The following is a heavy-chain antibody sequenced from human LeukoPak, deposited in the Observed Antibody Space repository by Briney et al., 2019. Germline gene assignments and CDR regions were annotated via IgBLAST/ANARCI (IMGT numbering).Heavy chain of an antibody. J-gene: IGHJ6*02. Sequence: SETLSLTCTVSGGSISSYYWCWIRQPPREGVEWIGYIYYSGSTTYNPSPKSRVTISAVESKNQFSLVLSSVTASDTAVYYCARDGGYYDSSGPYYYYGMDVWGQGTTVTVSS. D-gene: IGHD3-22*01. V-gene: IGHV4-59*01. CDR2: IYYSGST. CDR3: ARDGGYYDSSGPYYYYGMDV. CDR1: GGSISSYY.